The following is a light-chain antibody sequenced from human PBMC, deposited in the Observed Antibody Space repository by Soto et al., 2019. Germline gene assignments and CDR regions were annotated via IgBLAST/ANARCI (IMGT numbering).Light chain of an antibody. CDR1: QSITSY. Sequence: DIQMTQSPSSLSASVGDRVTITCRASQSITSYINWNQHKPGMAPKLLIYAASKIQIGVQSRFSASGLGTDFTLTIGGLQAEDSAVYYCQQSYNIPYNFGQGTKVEI. CDR2: AAS. CDR3: QQSYNIPYN. V-gene: IGKV1-39*01. J-gene: IGKJ2*01.